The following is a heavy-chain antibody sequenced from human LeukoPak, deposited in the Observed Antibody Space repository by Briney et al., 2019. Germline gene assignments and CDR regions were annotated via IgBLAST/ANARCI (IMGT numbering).Heavy chain of an antibody. D-gene: IGHD3-10*01. CDR1: GYTFSEYG. J-gene: IGHJ4*02. CDR2: ISAYNGNT. V-gene: IGHV1-18*01. Sequence: ASVKVSCKASGYTFSEYGVSWVRQAPGQGPEWMGWISAYNGNTKYAQKFQGRVTLTTDTSTNTAYMELTNLRSGDTAVYYCAREGLSIIIFYLDYWGQGTLVTVSS. CDR3: AREGLSIIIFYLDY.